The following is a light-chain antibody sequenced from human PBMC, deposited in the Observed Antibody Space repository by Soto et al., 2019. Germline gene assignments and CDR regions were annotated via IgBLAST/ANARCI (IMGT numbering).Light chain of an antibody. V-gene: IGKV3-15*01. J-gene: IGKJ5*01. CDR1: QSVXSN. CDR3: QQYNNWPTST. CDR2: GPS. Sequence: VMTQSPATLSVSPGESVTLSCRASQSVXSNFVWFQEQPGQSPRILTXGPSTRATGIPARFIGSGSGTEFTLTLSSLQSEDFAVYYCQQYNNWPTSTFGQGTRLEIK.